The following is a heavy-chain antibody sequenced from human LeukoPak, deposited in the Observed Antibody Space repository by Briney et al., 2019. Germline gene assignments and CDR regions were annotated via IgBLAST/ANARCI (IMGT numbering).Heavy chain of an antibody. CDR2: INPSGGST. V-gene: IGHV1-46*01. CDR1: GYTFTSYY. CDR3: ARGYGDYDFWSGYSLDAFDI. D-gene: IGHD3-3*01. Sequence: ASVKVSCKASGYTFTSYYMHWVRQAPGQGLEWMGIINPSGGSTSYAQKFQGRVAITTDESTSTAYMELSSLRSEDTAVYYCARGYGDYDFWSGYSLDAFDIWGQGTMVTVSS. J-gene: IGHJ3*02.